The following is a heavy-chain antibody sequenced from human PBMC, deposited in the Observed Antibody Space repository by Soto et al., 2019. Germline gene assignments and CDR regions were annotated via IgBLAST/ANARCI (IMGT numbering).Heavy chain of an antibody. CDR1: GFSLSTSGVG. Sequence: QITLKESGPTLVKPTQTLTLTCTFSGFSLSTSGVGVGGIRQPPGKALEGLVIIYWDDDKRYSPSLRGRLTITKDTSKNQVVLTMTNVDPEDTATYFCAHRRIGVSQWNYGDFDYWGQGTLVTVSS. J-gene: IGHJ4*02. D-gene: IGHD1-7*01. CDR2: IYWDDDK. CDR3: AHRRIGVSQWNYGDFDY. V-gene: IGHV2-5*02.